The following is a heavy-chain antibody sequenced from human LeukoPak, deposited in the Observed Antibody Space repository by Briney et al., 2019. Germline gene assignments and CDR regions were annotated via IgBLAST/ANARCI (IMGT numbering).Heavy chain of an antibody. CDR2: IYTSAST. CDR1: GGSISNYY. CDR3: ARVDTSGWHYFDD. J-gene: IGHJ4*02. V-gene: IGHV4-4*07. Sequence: SETLFLTCTVSGGSISNYYWSWIRQPAGKGLEWIGHIYTSASTNYNPSLKSRVTMSVDASKNQFSLELNSVTAADTAAYYCARVDTSGWHYFDDWGQGTLVTVSS. D-gene: IGHD6-19*01.